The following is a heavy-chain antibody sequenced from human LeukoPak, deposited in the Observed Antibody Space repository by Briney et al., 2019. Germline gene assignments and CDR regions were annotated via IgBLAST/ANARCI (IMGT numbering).Heavy chain of an antibody. V-gene: IGHV1-69*04. CDR3: ARDRARSGSPSYLDY. D-gene: IGHD3-3*01. Sequence: ASVKVSCKASGGTFSSYAISWVRQAPGQGLEWMGRIIPILGIANYAQKFQGRVTITADKSTSTAYMELSSLRSEDTAVYYCARDRARSGSPSYLDYLGQGTLVTVSS. CDR1: GGTFSSYA. CDR2: IIPILGIA. J-gene: IGHJ4*02.